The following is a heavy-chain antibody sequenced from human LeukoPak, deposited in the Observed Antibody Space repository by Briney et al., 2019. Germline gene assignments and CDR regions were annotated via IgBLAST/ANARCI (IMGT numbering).Heavy chain of an antibody. CDR1: GFTFSSYA. V-gene: IGHV3-64*01. CDR3: ARNRRYCSGGSCGALYYFDY. D-gene: IGHD2-15*01. J-gene: IGHJ4*02. CDR2: ISSNGGST. Sequence: GGSLRLSCAASGFTFSSYAMHWVRQAPGKGLEYVSAISSNGGSTYYANSVKGRFTISRDNSKNTLYLQMGGLRAEDMAVYYCARNRRYCSGGSCGALYYFDYWGQGTLVTVSS.